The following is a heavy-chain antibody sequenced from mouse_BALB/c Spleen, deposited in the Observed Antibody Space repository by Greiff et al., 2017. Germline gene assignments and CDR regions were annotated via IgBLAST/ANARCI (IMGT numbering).Heavy chain of an antibody. J-gene: IGHJ3*01. CDR3: ARGAIYYDYDRVSWFAY. Sequence: DVKLVESGGDLVKPGGSLKLSCAASGFTFSSYGMSWVRQTPDKRLEWVATISSGGSYTYYPDSVKGRFTISRDNAKNTLYLQMSSLRSEDTAMYYCARGAIYYDYDRVSWFAYWGQGTLVTVSA. V-gene: IGHV5-6*02. CDR2: ISSGGSYT. D-gene: IGHD2-4*01. CDR1: GFTFSSYG.